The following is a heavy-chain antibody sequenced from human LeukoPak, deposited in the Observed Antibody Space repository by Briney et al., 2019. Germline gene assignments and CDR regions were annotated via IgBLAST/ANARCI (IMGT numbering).Heavy chain of an antibody. CDR2: ISGSGGST. Sequence: GGSLRLSCAASGFTFSSYAMSWVRQAPGKGLEWVSAISGSGGSTYYADSVKGRFTISRHNSKNTLYLQMNSLRAEDTAVYYCARDIVATIQPIWGQGTLVTVSS. J-gene: IGHJ4*02. V-gene: IGHV3-23*01. CDR3: ARDIVATIQPI. CDR1: GFTFSSYA. D-gene: IGHD5-12*01.